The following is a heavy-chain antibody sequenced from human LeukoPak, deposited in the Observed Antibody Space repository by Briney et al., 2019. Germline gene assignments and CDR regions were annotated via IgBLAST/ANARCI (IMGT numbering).Heavy chain of an antibody. CDR1: GCSIRSCGYY. V-gene: IGHV4-39*01. CDR3: ARWYYYDSSSYEEGDY. J-gene: IGHJ4*02. Sequence: SETQSLTCIVSGCSIRSCGYYWGWIRQPPGKGLEWFGSIYHSGSTYYNPSLKSRGTISVDTSKNQFSLKLSSVTAADTAVYYCARWYYYDSSSYEEGDYWGQGTLVTVSS. CDR2: IYHSGST. D-gene: IGHD3-22*01.